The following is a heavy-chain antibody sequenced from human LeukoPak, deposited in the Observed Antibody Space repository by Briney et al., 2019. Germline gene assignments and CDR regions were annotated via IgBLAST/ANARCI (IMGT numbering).Heavy chain of an antibody. V-gene: IGHV4-59*02. Sequence: PSKTLSLTCTVSGGSVSGFYWSWFRQPPGKGLEWIGYIYYSGSTRYNPSLKSRVTILVDTSRNQFSLDLTSVTAADTAVYYCARCAVHGYHEYWGQGALVTVSS. J-gene: IGHJ4*02. D-gene: IGHD5-24*01. CDR1: GGSVSGFY. CDR3: ARCAVHGYHEY. CDR2: IYYSGST.